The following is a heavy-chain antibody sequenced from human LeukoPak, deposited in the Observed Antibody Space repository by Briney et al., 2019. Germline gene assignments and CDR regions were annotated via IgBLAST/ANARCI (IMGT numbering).Heavy chain of an antibody. J-gene: IGHJ4*02. CDR3: ARAEGYSGYDFDY. CDR1: GGTFSSYA. V-gene: IGHV1-69*04. D-gene: IGHD5-12*01. Sequence: ASVKVSCKASGGTFSSYAISWVRQAPGQGLEWMGRIISILGIANYAQKFQGRVTITADKSTSTAYMELSSLRSEDTAVYYCARAEGYSGYDFDYWGQGTLVTVSS. CDR2: IISILGIA.